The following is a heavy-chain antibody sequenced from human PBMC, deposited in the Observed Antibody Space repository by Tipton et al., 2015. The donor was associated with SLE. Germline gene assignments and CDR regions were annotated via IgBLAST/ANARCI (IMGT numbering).Heavy chain of an antibody. Sequence: TLSLTCTVSGGSISSYYWSWIRQPPGKGLEWIGDIYYSGSTNYNPSLKSRVTISVDTSKNQFSLRLNSVTAADTAVYYCASIYYYDSSDSFDYWGQGTLVTVSS. V-gene: IGHV4-59*08. D-gene: IGHD3-22*01. CDR1: GGSISSYY. CDR3: ASIYYYDSSDSFDY. J-gene: IGHJ4*02. CDR2: IYYSGST.